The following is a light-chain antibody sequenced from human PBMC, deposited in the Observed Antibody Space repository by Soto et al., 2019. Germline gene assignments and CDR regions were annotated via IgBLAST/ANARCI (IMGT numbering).Light chain of an antibody. CDR3: QQYNNWPWT. V-gene: IGKV2-28*01. CDR2: GAS. Sequence: IVITQSPRSLAVTRGYPASSSCRSRQNLLHSNGYNYLDWYLQKPGQSPQLLIYGASTRAPGFPARFSGSGSGTDFTLTISSLQSEDFAVYYCQQYNNWPWTFGQGTKV. J-gene: IGKJ1*01. CDR1: QNLLHSNGYNY.